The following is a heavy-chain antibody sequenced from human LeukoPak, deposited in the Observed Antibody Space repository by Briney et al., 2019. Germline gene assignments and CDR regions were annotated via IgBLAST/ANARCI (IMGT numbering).Heavy chain of an antibody. CDR2: IYYSGST. Sequence: SETLSLTCTVSGGSISSYYWSWIRQPPGKGLEWIGYIYYSGSTNYNPSLKSRVTISVDTSKNQFSLKLSSVTAADTAVYYCARAPLVGATWAYYYYGMDVWGQGTTVTVSS. J-gene: IGHJ6*02. CDR3: ARAPLVGATWAYYYYGMDV. D-gene: IGHD1-26*01. V-gene: IGHV4-59*08. CDR1: GGSISSYY.